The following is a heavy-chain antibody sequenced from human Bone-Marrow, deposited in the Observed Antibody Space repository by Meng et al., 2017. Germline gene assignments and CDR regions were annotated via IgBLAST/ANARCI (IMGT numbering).Heavy chain of an antibody. CDR3: ARRTAVSGMTFDY. J-gene: IGHJ4*02. D-gene: IGHD4-17*01. CDR2: INAGNGNT. V-gene: IGHV1-3*01. Sequence: QVQLVQSGAEVKKPGASVKVSCKASGYTFTSYAMHWVRQAPGQRLEWMGWINAGNGNTKYSQKFQGRVTITRDTSASTAYMELSSLRSEDTAVYYWARRTAVSGMTFDYWGQGTLVTVSS. CDR1: GYTFTSYA.